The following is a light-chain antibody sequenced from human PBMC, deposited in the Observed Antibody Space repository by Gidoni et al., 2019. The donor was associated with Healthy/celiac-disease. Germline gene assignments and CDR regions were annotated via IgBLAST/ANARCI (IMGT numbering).Light chain of an antibody. CDR2: DVS. CDR1: SSDVGGYNY. CDR3: CSYAGSYTLV. Sequence: QSALTHPRSLSGAPGQSVTISCTGTSSDVGGYNYVSWYPQPPGKAPKLMIYDVSKRPSGVPDRFSGSKSGNTASLTISGLQAEDEADYYCCSYAGSYTLVFGGGTKLTVL. V-gene: IGLV2-11*01. J-gene: IGLJ2*01.